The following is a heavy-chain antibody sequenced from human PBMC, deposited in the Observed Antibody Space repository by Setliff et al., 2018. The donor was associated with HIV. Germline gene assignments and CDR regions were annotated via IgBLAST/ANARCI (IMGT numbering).Heavy chain of an antibody. CDR3: ARDRGGAAAGGYYYMDV. Sequence: SETLSLTCSVSGGSISSYYWSWIRQPPGKGLEWIGYIYYSGSTNYNPSLKSRVTISVDTSKNQCSLRLSSVTAADTAVYYCARDRGGAAAGGYYYMDVWGKGTTVTVS. CDR1: GGSISSYY. V-gene: IGHV4-59*12. CDR2: IYYSGST. J-gene: IGHJ6*03. D-gene: IGHD6-13*01.